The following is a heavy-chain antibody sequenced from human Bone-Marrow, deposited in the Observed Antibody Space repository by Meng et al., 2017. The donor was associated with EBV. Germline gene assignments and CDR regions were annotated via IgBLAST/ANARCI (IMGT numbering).Heavy chain of an antibody. CDR2: IHHSGTT. V-gene: IGHV4-4*02. Sequence: QLKLQESGPGLVKPSGTLSLTCAVSGASIDSSDWWTWVRQAPGKGLEWIGEIHHSGTTNCNPSLESRVTISIDKSDNQFSLKLTSVTAADTAVYYCARGLGGHYPTMEYWGQGTLVTVSS. D-gene: IGHD3-22*01. J-gene: IGHJ4*02. CDR1: GASIDSSDW. CDR3: ARGLGGHYPTMEY.